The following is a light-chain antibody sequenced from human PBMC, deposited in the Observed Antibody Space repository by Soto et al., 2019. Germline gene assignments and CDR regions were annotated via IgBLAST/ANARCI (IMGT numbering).Light chain of an antibody. V-gene: IGKV1-17*03. Sequence: DIQMTQSPSAMSASVGDRVTITCRASQGISNYLAWFQQKPGKVPKRLIYAASSLQSGVPSRFSRSGSGTEFSLAISSLQPEDFATYDGLTHHRYPRLTFGGGTKVEIK. CDR2: AAS. CDR1: QGISNY. CDR3: LTHHRYPRLT. J-gene: IGKJ4*01.